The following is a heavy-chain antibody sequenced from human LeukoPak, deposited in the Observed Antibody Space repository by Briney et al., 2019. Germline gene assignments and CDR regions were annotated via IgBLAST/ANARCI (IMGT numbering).Heavy chain of an antibody. J-gene: IGHJ5*02. Sequence: PGGSLRLSCAASGFTFSGYWMHWVRQAPGKGPMCVSRINSDGSGTKYADSVKGRFTISRDNAKNTLYLQMNSLRADDTAVYYCARGRGNYYANWFDPWGQGTLVTVSS. CDR1: GFTFSGYW. CDR3: ARGRGNYYANWFDP. CDR2: INSDGSGT. V-gene: IGHV3-74*01. D-gene: IGHD1-26*01.